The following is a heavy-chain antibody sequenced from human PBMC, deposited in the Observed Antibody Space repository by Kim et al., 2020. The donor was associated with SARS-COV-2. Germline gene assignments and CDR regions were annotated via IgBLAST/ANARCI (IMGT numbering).Heavy chain of an antibody. D-gene: IGHD6-13*01. CDR1: GFTFSNAW. Sequence: GGSLRLSCAASGFTFSNAWMSWVRQAPGKGLEWVGRIKSKTDGGTTDYAAPVKGRFTISRDDSKNTLYLQMNSLKTEDTAVYYCTTYNIMYSSRHRDYYYYGMDVWGQGTTVTVSS. CDR2: IKSKTDGGTT. CDR3: TTYNIMYSSRHRDYYYYGMDV. V-gene: IGHV3-15*01. J-gene: IGHJ6*02.